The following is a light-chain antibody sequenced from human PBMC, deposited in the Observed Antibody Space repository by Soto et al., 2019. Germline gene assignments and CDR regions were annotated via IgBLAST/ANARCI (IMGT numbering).Light chain of an antibody. V-gene: IGKV3-20*01. Sequence: EIVLTQSPGTLSLSPVERATLSCRASQSVSRSYLAWYQQKPGQAPRLLIYGASSRATGIPDRFSGSGSGTDFTVTISRLEPEDFAVYYWQRYGSPRNFGQGTKLEIK. CDR2: GAS. CDR1: QSVSRSY. CDR3: QRYGSPRN. J-gene: IGKJ2*01.